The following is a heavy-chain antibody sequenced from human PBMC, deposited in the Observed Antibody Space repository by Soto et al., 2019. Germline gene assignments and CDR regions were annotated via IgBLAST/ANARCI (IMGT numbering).Heavy chain of an antibody. V-gene: IGHV3-15*01. D-gene: IGHD1-1*01. CDR2: IKSKTDGGTT. J-gene: IGHJ4*02. CDR3: TTDKGKLEQNY. CDR1: GFTFSSYW. Sequence: GGSLRLSCAASGFTFSSYWMHWVRQAPGKGLEWVGRIKSKTDGGTTDYAAPVKGRFTISRDDSKNTLYLQMNSLKTEDTAVYYCTTDKGKLEQNYWGQGTLVTVSS.